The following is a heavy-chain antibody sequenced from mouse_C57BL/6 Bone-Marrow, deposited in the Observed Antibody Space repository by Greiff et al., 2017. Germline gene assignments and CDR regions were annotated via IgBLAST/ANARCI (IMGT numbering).Heavy chain of an antibody. D-gene: IGHD1-1*01. Sequence: QVQLQQPGAELVKPGASVKLSCKASGYTFTSYWMHWVKQRPGQGLEWIGMINPNSGSTNYNEKFKSKATLTVDKSSSTAYMQLSSLTSEDSAVYYCARSTTVVYAAWFAYWGQGTLVTVSA. CDR1: GYTFTSYW. J-gene: IGHJ3*01. CDR2: INPNSGST. V-gene: IGHV1-64*01. CDR3: ARSTTVVYAAWFAY.